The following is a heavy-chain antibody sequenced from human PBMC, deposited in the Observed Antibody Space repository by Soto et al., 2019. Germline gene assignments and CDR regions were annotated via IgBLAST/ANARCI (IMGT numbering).Heavy chain of an antibody. V-gene: IGHV3-74*01. CDR3: TRGGNYYFDC. J-gene: IGHJ4*02. CDR2: NGGTI. Sequence: EVQLVEAGGGLVQPGGSLRLSCAASGFTFSTSWIHWVRQAPGKGLVWVSRNGGTINYADSVKGRFTISRDNAKNTVYLQMNSLSADDTAVYYCTRGGNYYFDCWGQGTLVTVSS. D-gene: IGHD1-7*01. CDR1: GFTFSTSW.